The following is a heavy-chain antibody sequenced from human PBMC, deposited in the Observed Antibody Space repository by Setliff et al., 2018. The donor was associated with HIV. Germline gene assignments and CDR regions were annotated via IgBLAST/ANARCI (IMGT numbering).Heavy chain of an antibody. V-gene: IGHV4-39*06. Sequence: PSETLSLTCSVSGDSVSSTDCLWGWVRQPPGMGLQWIVTLYNSEITNYNPSFKNRVTMSVDKSRNHFPLILNSVTAADTAIYYCVRASLPGNHVFFDYWGQGRLVTVSS. CDR2: LYNSEIT. J-gene: IGHJ4*02. CDR3: VRASLPGNHVFFDY. CDR1: GDSVSSTDCL.